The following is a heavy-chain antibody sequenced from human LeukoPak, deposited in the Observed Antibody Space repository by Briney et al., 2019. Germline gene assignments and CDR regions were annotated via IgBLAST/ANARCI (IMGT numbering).Heavy chain of an antibody. V-gene: IGHV3-21*01. CDR1: GFTFSSYS. D-gene: IGHD7-27*01. CDR2: ISSSSSYI. J-gene: IGHJ4*02. Sequence: GGSLRLSCAASGFTFSSYSMHWVRQAPGKGLEWVSSISSSSSYIYYADSVKGRFTISRDNAKNSLYLQMNSLRAEDTAVYYCARDLTRDHHFDYWGQGTLVTVSS. CDR3: ARDLTRDHHFDY.